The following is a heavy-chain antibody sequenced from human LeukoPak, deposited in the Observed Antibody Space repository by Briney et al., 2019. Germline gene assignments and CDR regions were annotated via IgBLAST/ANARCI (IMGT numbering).Heavy chain of an antibody. CDR1: GFTFSTYA. D-gene: IGHD6-19*01. V-gene: IGHV3-48*01. CDR3: ARSSVAGTI. CDR2: ISSSSSTI. J-gene: IGHJ4*02. Sequence: PGGSLRLSCAASGFTFSTYAMSWVRQAPGKGLEWVSYISSSSSTIYYADSVKGRFTISRDNAKNSLYLQMNSLRAEDTAVYYCARSSVAGTIWGQGTLVTVSS.